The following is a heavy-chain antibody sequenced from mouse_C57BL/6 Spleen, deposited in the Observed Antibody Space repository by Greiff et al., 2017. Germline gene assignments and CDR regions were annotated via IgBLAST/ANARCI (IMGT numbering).Heavy chain of an antibody. CDR1: GYTFTDYY. Sequence: EVPLQQSGPVLVKPGASVKMSCKASGYTFTDYYMNWVKQSHGKSLEWIGVINPYNGGTSYNQQFKGQATLTVDKSYSTAYMELTSLTSEDSAVYYCERGTPYYSNYEEAMDYWGQGTSVTVSS. CDR2: INPYNGGT. D-gene: IGHD2-5*01. J-gene: IGHJ4*01. CDR3: ERGTPYYSNYEEAMDY. V-gene: IGHV1-19*01.